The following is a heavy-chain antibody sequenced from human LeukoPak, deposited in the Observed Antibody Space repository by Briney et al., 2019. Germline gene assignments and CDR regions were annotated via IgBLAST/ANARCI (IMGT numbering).Heavy chain of an antibody. Sequence: SETLSLTCTVSGGSISSYFWSWLRQPPGKQLEWIGYISYSGNTDYNPSLKNRVTLSVDTSKNRLSLKLSSVTAADTAVYYCARKSSRGGFNGYDYWYFDLWGRGTLVTVSS. CDR3: ARKSSRGGFNGYDYWYFDL. V-gene: IGHV4-59*08. D-gene: IGHD5-12*01. J-gene: IGHJ2*01. CDR2: ISYSGNT. CDR1: GGSISSYF.